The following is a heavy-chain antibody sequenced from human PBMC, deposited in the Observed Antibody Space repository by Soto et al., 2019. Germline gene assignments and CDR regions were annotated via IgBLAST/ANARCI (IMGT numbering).Heavy chain of an antibody. CDR2: ISSSSSYI. Sequence: PGGPLRLSCAVFGLTFRSFSMHWVRQAPGKALEWVSSISSSSSYIYYADSVKGRFTISRDNAKNSLYLQMNSLRAEDTAVYYCARDLGYYDSSGRRSAFDIWGQGTMVTVSS. V-gene: IGHV3-21*01. CDR3: ARDLGYYDSSGRRSAFDI. D-gene: IGHD3-22*01. CDR1: GLTFRSFS. J-gene: IGHJ3*02.